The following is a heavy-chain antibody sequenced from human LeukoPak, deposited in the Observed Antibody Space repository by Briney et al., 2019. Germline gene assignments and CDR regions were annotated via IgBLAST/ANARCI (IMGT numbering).Heavy chain of an antibody. Sequence: GGSLRLSRAASGFPFRSYPMSWVGEAPGKGVECVSALCGSGGSTYYADSVKGRFTISRDNSKNTLYLRMNSLRAEDTAVYYCAKPPLYDSSGYYYDYWGQGTLVTVSS. D-gene: IGHD3-22*01. V-gene: IGHV3-23*01. CDR2: LCGSGGST. CDR1: GFPFRSYP. J-gene: IGHJ4*02. CDR3: AKPPLYDSSGYYYDY.